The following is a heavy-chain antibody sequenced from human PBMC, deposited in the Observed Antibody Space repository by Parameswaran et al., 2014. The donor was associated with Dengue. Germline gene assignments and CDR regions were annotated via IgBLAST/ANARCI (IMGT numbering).Heavy chain of an antibody. D-gene: IGHD3-3*01. J-gene: IGHJ4*02. CDR2: ISAYNGNT. V-gene: IGHV1-18*01. Sequence: WVRQAPGQGLEWMGWISAYNGNTNYAQKLQGRVTMTTDTSTSTAYMELRSLRSDDTAVYYCAADHYDFWSGYSREGHQFDYWGQGTLVTVSS. CDR3: AADHYDFWSGYSREGHQFDY.